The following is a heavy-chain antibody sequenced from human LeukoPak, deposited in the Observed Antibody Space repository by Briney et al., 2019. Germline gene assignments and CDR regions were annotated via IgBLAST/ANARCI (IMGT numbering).Heavy chain of an antibody. CDR3: AREEVYCSSTSCYFP. CDR1: GGTFSSYA. V-gene: IGHV1-69*13. D-gene: IGHD2-2*01. Sequence: SVKVSCKASGGTFSSYAISCVRQAPGQGLEWMGGIIPIFGTANYAQKFQGRVTITADESTSTAYMELSSLRSEDTAVYYCAREEVYCSSTSCYFPWGQGTLVTVSS. J-gene: IGHJ5*02. CDR2: IIPIFGTA.